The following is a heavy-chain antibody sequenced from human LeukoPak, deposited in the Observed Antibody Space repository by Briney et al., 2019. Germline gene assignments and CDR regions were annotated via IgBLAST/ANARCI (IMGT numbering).Heavy chain of an antibody. D-gene: IGHD1-26*01. CDR1: RYTFSSYD. V-gene: IGHV1-18*01. J-gene: IGHJ4*02. CDR3: ARDLDQYSGRYGGFGHDF. CDR2: ISAYNGNT. Sequence: ASVKVSCKASRYTFSSYDINWVRQAPGQGLEWMGWISAYNGNTNYAQKLQGRVTMTTDTSTSTAYMELRSLRSDDTAVYYCARDLDQYSGRYGGFGHDFWGQGTLVTVSS.